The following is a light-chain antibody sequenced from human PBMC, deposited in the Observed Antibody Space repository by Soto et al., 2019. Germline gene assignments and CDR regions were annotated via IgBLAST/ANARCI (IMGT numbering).Light chain of an antibody. V-gene: IGKV1-5*01. Sequence: DLQMTQSPSTLSASVGDRVTITCRASQSISSWLAWYQQKPGKAPKLLIYDASSLESGVPSRFSGSGSGTEFTLTISSLQPDDFATYYCQHHWTFGQGTKVEIK. CDR1: QSISSW. CDR3: QHHWT. J-gene: IGKJ1*01. CDR2: DAS.